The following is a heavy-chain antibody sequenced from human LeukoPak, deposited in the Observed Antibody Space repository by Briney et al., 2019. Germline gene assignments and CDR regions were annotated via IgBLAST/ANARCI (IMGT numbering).Heavy chain of an antibody. CDR1: GFTFSIYG. V-gene: IGHV3-74*01. Sequence: AGSLRLSCAASGFTFSIYGMHLVLQAPGTGLVWVSRISNDGSATIYVDSVKGRFTISRDNAKNTLYLQMNSLRAEDTAVYYCARDSSGSYDYWGQGTLVTVSS. J-gene: IGHJ4*02. CDR3: ARDSSGSYDY. D-gene: IGHD1-26*01. CDR2: ISNDGSAT.